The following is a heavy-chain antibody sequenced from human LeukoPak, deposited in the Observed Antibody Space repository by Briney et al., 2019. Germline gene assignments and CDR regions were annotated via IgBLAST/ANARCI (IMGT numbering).Heavy chain of an antibody. CDR3: ASLMTTVVHY. V-gene: IGHV4-59*02. Sequence: SETLSLTCTVSGGSVTDYYWSWIRQSPGKGLEWIGYIYYTGTSYNPSLKSRVTISADTSKNQFSLKLISVTAADTAVYYCASLMTTVVHYWGQGTLVTVSS. CDR2: IYYTGT. D-gene: IGHD4-23*01. CDR1: GGSVTDYY. J-gene: IGHJ4*02.